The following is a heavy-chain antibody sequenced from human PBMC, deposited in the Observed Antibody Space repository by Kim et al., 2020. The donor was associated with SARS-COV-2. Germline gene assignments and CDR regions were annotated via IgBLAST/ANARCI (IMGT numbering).Heavy chain of an antibody. CDR2: IYYSGST. V-gene: IGHV4-30-4*01. J-gene: IGHJ5*02. CDR1: GGSISSGDYY. CDR3: ARIQTHQITLFGVVTANLFYP. D-gene: IGHD3-3*01. Sequence: SETLSLTCTVSGGSISSGDYYWSWIRQPPGKGLEWIGYIYYSGSTYYNPSLKSGVTITVDTSKNQFSLKLSSVTAADTAVCYCARIQTHQITLFGVVTANLFYPWGQGTLVTVSS.